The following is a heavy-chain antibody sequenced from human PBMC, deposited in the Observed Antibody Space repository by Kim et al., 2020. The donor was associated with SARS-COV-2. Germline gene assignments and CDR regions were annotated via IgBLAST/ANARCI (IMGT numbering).Heavy chain of an antibody. CDR3: AKALLWFGESWYYGMDV. V-gene: IGHV3-23*01. CDR1: GFTFSSYA. Sequence: GGSLRLSCAASGFTFSSYAMSWVRQAPGKGLEWVSAISGSGGSTYYADSVKGRFTISRDNSKNTLYLQMNSLRAEDTAVYYCAKALLWFGESWYYGMDVWGQGTTVTVSS. CDR2: ISGSGGST. J-gene: IGHJ6*02. D-gene: IGHD3-10*01.